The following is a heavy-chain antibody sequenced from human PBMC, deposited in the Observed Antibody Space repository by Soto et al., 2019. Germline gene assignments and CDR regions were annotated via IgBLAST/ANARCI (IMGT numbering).Heavy chain of an antibody. CDR1: GFSFSSYG. CDR3: AKRSPVSTYYVEY. J-gene: IGHJ4*02. Sequence: EVQLLESGGDLVQPGGSLRLSCAASGFSFSSYGMSWVRQGPGKGLEWVSSISGGGGTTYYADSVKGRFTISRDNSKNTLYLQMNSLKVEDTAVYYCAKRSPVSTYYVEYWGQGTLVTVSS. V-gene: IGHV3-23*01. CDR2: ISGGGGTT.